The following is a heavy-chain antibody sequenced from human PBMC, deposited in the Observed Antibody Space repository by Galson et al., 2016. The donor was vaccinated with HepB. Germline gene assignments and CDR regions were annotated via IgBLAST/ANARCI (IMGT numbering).Heavy chain of an antibody. CDR3: RSTGYSSTWYSKGPQLDY. V-gene: IGHV4-39*01. D-gene: IGHD6-13*01. Sequence: SETLSLTCTVSGDSLTSSNYYWGWIRQPPGEGLQWIGSIFFGGTTYSTPSLKSRLTISVDTSKNQFSLKLSSVTAADTAVYYCRSTGYSSTWYSKGPQLDYWGQGTLVTVSS. CDR1: GDSLTSSNYY. CDR2: IFFGGTT. J-gene: IGHJ4*02.